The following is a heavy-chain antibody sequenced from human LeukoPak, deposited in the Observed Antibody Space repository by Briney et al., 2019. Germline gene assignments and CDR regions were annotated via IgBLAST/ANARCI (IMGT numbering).Heavy chain of an antibody. V-gene: IGHV3-23*01. D-gene: IGHD7-27*01. CDR1: GGSISSSSYY. CDR3: AKASELGRGYFHY. CDR2: ISGTGGST. Sequence: PSETLSLTCTVSGGSISSSSYYWGWVRQAPGRGLEWVSVISGTGGSTYYADSVKGRFTISRDNSQNTLYLQMNSLRAEDTAVYYCAKASELGRGYFHYWGQGTLVTVSS. J-gene: IGHJ4*02.